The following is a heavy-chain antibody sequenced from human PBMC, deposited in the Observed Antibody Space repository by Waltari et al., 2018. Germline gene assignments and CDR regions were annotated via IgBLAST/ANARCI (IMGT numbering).Heavy chain of an antibody. CDR1: GGSISSGSYY. CDR3: ARDYSYNWFDP. D-gene: IGHD2-15*01. J-gene: IGHJ5*02. CDR2: IYTSGRT. V-gene: IGHV4-61*02. Sequence: QVQLQESGPGLVKPSQTLSLTCTVSGGSISSGSYYWSWIRQPAGKGLEWIGRIYTSGRTNYNPSLKSRVTISVDTSKNQFSLKLSSVTAADTAVYYCARDYSYNWFDPWGQGTLVTVSS.